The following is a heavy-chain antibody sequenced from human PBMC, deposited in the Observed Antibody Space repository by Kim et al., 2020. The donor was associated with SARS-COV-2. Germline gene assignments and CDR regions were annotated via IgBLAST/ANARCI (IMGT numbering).Heavy chain of an antibody. J-gene: IGHJ4*02. D-gene: IGHD1-26*01. CDR2: INPNSGGT. V-gene: IGHV1-2*02. Sequence: ASVKVSCKASGYTFTGYYMHWVRQAPGQGLEWMGWINPNSGGTNYAQKFQGRVTMTRDTSISTAYMELSRLRSDDTAVYYCASQCIVGATPLGYWGQGTLVTVSS. CDR1: GYTFTGYY. CDR3: ASQCIVGATPLGY.